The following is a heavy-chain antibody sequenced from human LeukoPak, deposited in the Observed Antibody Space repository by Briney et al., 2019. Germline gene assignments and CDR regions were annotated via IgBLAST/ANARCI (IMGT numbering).Heavy chain of an antibody. CDR3: ARTYYYDRSGYYDNWLEP. CDR1: GFTFSSYT. J-gene: IGHJ5*02. V-gene: IGHV3-30-3*01. CDR2: LSYDGSND. Sequence: GWSLRVSCAASGFTFSSYTMHWVRQAPGKGLEWISLLSYDGSNDYYADSVKGRFSISRDNSRNTLYLQMDSLRAEDTAVYYCARTYYYDRSGYYDNWLEPWGPGTLVTVAS. D-gene: IGHD3-22*01.